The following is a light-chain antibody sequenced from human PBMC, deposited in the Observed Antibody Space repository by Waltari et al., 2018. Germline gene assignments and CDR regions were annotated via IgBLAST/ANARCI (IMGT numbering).Light chain of an antibody. V-gene: IGLV2-23*01. CDR2: EAT. CDR1: SSDVGGFNL. CDR3: CSYAARL. Sequence: QTGLTQAAAVSGSPGQSITISRTGASSDVGGFNLVSWYQQHPGKAPQVSIYEATTRPPGVSDRFSGSMSGNTASLTISGLQADDEAVYFCCSYAARLFGGGTKLTVL. J-gene: IGLJ3*02.